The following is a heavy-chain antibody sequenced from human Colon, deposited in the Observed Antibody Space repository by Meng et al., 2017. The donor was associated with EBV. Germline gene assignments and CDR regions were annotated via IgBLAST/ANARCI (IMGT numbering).Heavy chain of an antibody. Sequence: QVQLSESVRGLWKPWVTPSLTCAISGVTSTERESWSRVRQPPGKGLEWIGEIYHYGGTNYNPSLKSRVTISVDKSKNQISLKLTSVTAADTAVYYCARWAFIDSYGFDHWGQGTLVTVSS. J-gene: IGHJ4*02. CDR3: ARWAFIDSYGFDH. CDR2: IYHYGGT. CDR1: GVTSTERES. D-gene: IGHD5-18*01. V-gene: IGHV4-4*02.